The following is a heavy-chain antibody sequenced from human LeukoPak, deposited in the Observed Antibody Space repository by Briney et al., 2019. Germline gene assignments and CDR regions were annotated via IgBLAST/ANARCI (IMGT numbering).Heavy chain of an antibody. V-gene: IGHV1-18*01. CDR2: ISAYNGNT. Sequence: ASVKVSCKASGYTFTSYGISWVRQAPGQGLEWMGWISAYNGNTNYAQKLQGRVTMTTDTSTSTAYMELRSLRSDDAAVYYCARALDYDFWSGYWTRGVWYYFDYWGPGTLVTVSS. CDR3: ARALDYDFWSGYWTRGVWYYFDY. D-gene: IGHD3-3*01. CDR1: GYTFTSYG. J-gene: IGHJ4*02.